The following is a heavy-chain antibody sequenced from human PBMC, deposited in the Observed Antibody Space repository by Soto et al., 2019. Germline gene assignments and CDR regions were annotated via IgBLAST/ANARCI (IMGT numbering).Heavy chain of an antibody. J-gene: IGHJ3*02. Sequence: GGSLRLSCAASGFTFSSYAMSWVRQAPGKGLEWVSAISGSGGSTYYADSVKGRFTISRDNSKNTLYLQMNSLRAEDTAVYYCAKGCTADYDYIWGSYRPHDAFDIWGQGTMVTVSS. CDR1: GFTFSSYA. CDR2: ISGSGGST. V-gene: IGHV3-23*01. CDR3: AKGCTADYDYIWGSYRPHDAFDI. D-gene: IGHD3-16*02.